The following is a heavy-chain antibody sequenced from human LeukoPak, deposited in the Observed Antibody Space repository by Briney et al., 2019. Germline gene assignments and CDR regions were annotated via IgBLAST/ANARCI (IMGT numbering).Heavy chain of an antibody. V-gene: IGHV3-15*01. J-gene: IGHJ4*02. CDR2: IKSKTDGGTT. CDR3: TTDLDTAMVTRDY. CDR1: GFTFSNAW. Sequence: PGGSLRLSCAASGFTFSNAWMSWVRQAPGKGLEWVGRIKSKTDGGTTDYAAPVKGRFTISRDDSKNTLYLQMNGLKTEDTAVYYSTTDLDTAMVTRDYWGQGTLVTVSP. D-gene: IGHD5-18*01.